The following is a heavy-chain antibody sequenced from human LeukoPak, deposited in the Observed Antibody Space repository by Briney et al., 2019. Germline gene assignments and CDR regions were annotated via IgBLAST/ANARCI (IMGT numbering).Heavy chain of an antibody. CDR2: IIPIFGTA. D-gene: IGHD2/OR15-2a*01. V-gene: IGHV1-69*13. CDR3: AIQRIVQNWFDP. J-gene: IGHJ5*02. CDR1: GGTFSSYA. Sequence: SVKVSCKASGGTFSSYALSWVRQAPGQGLEWMGGIIPIFGTANYAQKFQGRVTITADESTSTAYMELSSLRSEDTAVYYCAIQRIVQNWFDPWGQGTLVTVSS.